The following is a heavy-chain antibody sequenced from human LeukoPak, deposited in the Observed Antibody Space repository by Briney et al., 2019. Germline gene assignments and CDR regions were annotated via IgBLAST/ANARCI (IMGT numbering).Heavy chain of an antibody. J-gene: IGHJ4*02. D-gene: IGHD5-12*01. CDR2: IYSTGSA. Sequence: SETLSLTCTASGGSLSSYYWSWIRQPPGKGLEWIGYIYSTGSANYNPSLKSRVTLSVDTAKNQFSLKLNSVTAADTAVYYCARMGGYSGYATHWGQGTLVTASS. CDR1: GGSLSSYY. CDR3: ARMGGYSGYATH. V-gene: IGHV4-59*08.